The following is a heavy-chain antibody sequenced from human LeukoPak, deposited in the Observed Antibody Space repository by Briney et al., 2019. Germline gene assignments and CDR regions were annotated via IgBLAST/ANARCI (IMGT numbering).Heavy chain of an antibody. CDR3: AREGGMATDS. J-gene: IGHJ4*02. V-gene: IGHV4-59*12. CDR1: GASITTYY. D-gene: IGHD5-24*01. CDR2: IEYRGLT. Sequence: PSETLSLTCTVSGASITTYYWNWIRQPPGKGLEWIGTIEYRGLTYYNLSLKSRLTISIDTSKNHFSLRLTSVTAADTAVYYCAREGGMATDSWGQGTLVTVSS.